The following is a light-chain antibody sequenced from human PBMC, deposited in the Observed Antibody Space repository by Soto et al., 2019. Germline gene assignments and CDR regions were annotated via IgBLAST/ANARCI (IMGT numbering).Light chain of an antibody. J-gene: IGKJ4*01. CDR1: QSLLSSADNKNY. Sequence: DIVMTQSPDSLAVSLGERAAINCKSRQSLLSSADNKNYLAWYQQKPGQPPKLLISWASTRQFGVPDRFIGSGSGTDFTLTISSPQPEDVALYYCQQYYGAPLTFGGGTKVEIK. CDR3: QQYYGAPLT. V-gene: IGKV4-1*01. CDR2: WAS.